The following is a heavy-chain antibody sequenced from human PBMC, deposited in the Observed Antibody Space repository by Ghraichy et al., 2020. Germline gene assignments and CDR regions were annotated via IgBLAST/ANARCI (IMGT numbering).Heavy chain of an antibody. J-gene: IGHJ4*02. CDR2: IGGRGNTT. CDR1: GFTFSTYT. CDR3: AKGMEVTGNYFGD. Sequence: GGSLRLSCAASGFTFSTYTMTWVCQAPGKGLEWVSSIGGRGNTTAYAASVEGRFTISRDNSRNTVFLQMSSLRVDDTAVYFCAKGMEVTGNYFGDWGQGTLVTVSS. V-gene: IGHV3-23*01. D-gene: IGHD1-1*01.